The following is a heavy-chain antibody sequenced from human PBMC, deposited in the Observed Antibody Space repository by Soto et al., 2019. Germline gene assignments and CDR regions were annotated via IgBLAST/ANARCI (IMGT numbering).Heavy chain of an antibody. CDR1: GSTFSSYW. CDR2: INSDGSST. V-gene: IGHV3-74*01. Sequence: PGGSLRLSCAASGSTFSSYWMHWVRQAPGKGLVWVSRINSDGSSTSYADSVKGRFTISRDNAKNTLYLQMNSLRAEDTAVYYCARGSYSSSWYETRLVYGMDVWGQGTTVTVSS. D-gene: IGHD6-13*01. J-gene: IGHJ6*02. CDR3: ARGSYSSSWYETRLVYGMDV.